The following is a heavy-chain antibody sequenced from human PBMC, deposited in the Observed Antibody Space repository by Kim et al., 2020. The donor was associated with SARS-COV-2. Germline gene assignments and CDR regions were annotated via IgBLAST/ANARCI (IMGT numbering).Heavy chain of an antibody. CDR2: IYYSGST. CDR1: GGSISSYY. V-gene: IGHV4-59*13. Sequence: SETLSLTCTVYGGSISSYYWNWIRQSPGKELEWIGYIYYSGSTNYNPSLKSRASISVDTSQNQFSLKLRSVTAADTAVYYCARDGENWTASWYFDLCGRGTLVPVSS. CDR3: ARDGENWTASWYFDL. D-gene: IGHD1-1*01. J-gene: IGHJ2*01.